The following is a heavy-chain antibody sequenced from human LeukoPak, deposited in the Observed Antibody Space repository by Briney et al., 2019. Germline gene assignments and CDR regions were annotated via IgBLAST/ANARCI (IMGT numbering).Heavy chain of an antibody. CDR3: ARDRSRLFMVQGVQNDY. Sequence: GGSLRLSCAASGFTFSTYGMHWVRQAPGKGLEWVAVIWYDGSDKYYADSVKGRFTISRDNSKNTVYLQMNSLRAGDTAVYYWARDRSRLFMVQGVQNDYWGQGTLVTVSS. CDR1: GFTFSTYG. CDR2: IWYDGSDK. J-gene: IGHJ4*02. D-gene: IGHD3-10*01. V-gene: IGHV3-33*01.